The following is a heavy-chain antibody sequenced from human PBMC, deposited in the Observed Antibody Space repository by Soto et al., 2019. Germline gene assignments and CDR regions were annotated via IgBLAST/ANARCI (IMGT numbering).Heavy chain of an antibody. V-gene: IGHV4-34*01. Sequence: QVQLQQWGAGLLKPSETLSLTCAVYGGFVTSGSYYWSWIRQPPGKGLEWIGEMSHSGGTHFNPSLKSRVTISVDMSKNQFTLKMSSVTAADTALYYCARVERGTATTVVDAFDIWGPGTMVTVSS. D-gene: IGHD1-1*01. J-gene: IGHJ3*02. CDR2: MSHSGGT. CDR1: GGFVTSGSYY. CDR3: ARVERGTATTVVDAFDI.